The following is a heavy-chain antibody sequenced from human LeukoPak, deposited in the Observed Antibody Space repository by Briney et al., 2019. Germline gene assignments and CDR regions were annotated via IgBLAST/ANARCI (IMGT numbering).Heavy chain of an antibody. J-gene: IGHJ6*02. V-gene: IGHV3-7*03. CDR3: ARGGGLDV. CDR2: INHNGNVN. CDR1: GFTFSSYW. Sequence: GVSLRLSCAASGFTFSSYWMNWARQAPGKGLEWVASINHNGNVNYYVDSVKGRFTISRDNAKNSLYLQMSNMRAEDTAVYFCARGGGLDVWGQGATVTVSS. D-gene: IGHD3-16*01.